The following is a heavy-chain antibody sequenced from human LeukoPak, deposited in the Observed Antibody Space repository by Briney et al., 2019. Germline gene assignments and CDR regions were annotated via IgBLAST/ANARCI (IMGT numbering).Heavy chain of an antibody. Sequence: PGGSLTLSCAASGFTFSTYSMNWVRQAPGKGLEWVSTISTSSYTYYADSVRGRFTISRDNAKNSLYLQMNSLRAEDTAVYYCASEGYCSGGSCYSGYWFDPWGQGTLVTVSS. V-gene: IGHV3-21*04. CDR1: GFTFSTYS. CDR3: ASEGYCSGGSCYSGYWFDP. J-gene: IGHJ5*02. CDR2: ISTSSYT. D-gene: IGHD2-15*01.